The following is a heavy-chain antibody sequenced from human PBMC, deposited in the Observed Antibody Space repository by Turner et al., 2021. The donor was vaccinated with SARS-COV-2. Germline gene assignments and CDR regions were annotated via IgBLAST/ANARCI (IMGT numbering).Heavy chain of an antibody. V-gene: IGHV1-24*01. D-gene: IGHD6-13*01. J-gene: IGHJ5*02. CDR3: ATAPPIAAAGRWFDP. Sequence: QVPLVQSGAEVKKPGASVKVSSKVSGYTLTELSMHWVRQAPGKGLEWMGGFDPEDGETIYAQKFQGRVTMTEDTSTDTAYMDLSSLRSEDTAVYYCATAPPIAAAGRWFDPWGQGTLVTVSS. CDR1: GYTLTELS. CDR2: FDPEDGET.